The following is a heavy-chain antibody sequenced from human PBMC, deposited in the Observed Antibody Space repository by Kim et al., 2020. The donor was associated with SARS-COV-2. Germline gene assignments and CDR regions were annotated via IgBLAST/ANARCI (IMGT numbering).Heavy chain of an antibody. CDR3: ARKAVAGAGWFDP. Sequence: YADSGKGRFTISRHNSKNTLYLQMNSLRAEDTAVYYCARKAVAGAGWFDPWGQGTLVTVSS. J-gene: IGHJ5*02. D-gene: IGHD6-19*01. V-gene: IGHV3-53*04.